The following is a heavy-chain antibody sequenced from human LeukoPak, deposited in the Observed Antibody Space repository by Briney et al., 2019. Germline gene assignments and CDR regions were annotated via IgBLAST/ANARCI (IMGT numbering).Heavy chain of an antibody. CDR3: ATVARPSLYSNYYYYYGMDV. CDR2: FDPEDGET. V-gene: IGHV1-24*01. D-gene: IGHD4-11*01. CDR1: GFTFSSYA. Sequence: PGGSLRLSCAASGFTFSSYAMHWVRQAPGKGLEWMGGFDPEDGETIYAQKFQGRVTMTEDTSTDTAYMELSSLRSEDTAVYYCATVARPSLYSNYYYYYGMDVWGQGTTVTVSS. J-gene: IGHJ6*02.